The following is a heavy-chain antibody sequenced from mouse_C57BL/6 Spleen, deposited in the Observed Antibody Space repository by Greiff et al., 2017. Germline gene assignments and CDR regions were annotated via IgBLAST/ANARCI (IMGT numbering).Heavy chain of an antibody. CDR3: ARGITTVVFDWYFDV. V-gene: IGHV1-72*01. Sequence: QVQLQQSGAELVKPGASVKLSCKASGYTFTSYWMHWVKQRPGRGLEWIGRIDPNSGGTKYNEKFKSKATLTVDKPSSTAYMQLSSLTSEDSAVYYCARGITTVVFDWYFDVWGTGTTVTVSS. D-gene: IGHD1-1*01. CDR1: GYTFTSYW. J-gene: IGHJ1*03. CDR2: IDPNSGGT.